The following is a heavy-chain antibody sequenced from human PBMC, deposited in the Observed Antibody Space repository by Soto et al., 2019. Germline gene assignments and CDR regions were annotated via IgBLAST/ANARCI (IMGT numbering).Heavy chain of an antibody. CDR2: IIPIFGTA. Sequence: QVQLVQSGAEVQKPGSSVKVSCKASGGTFSSYAISWVRQAPGQGLEWMGGIIPIFGTANYAQKFQGRVTITADESTSTAYMELSSLRSEDTAVYYCAREKELAVAGTTTHFDYWGQGTLVTVSS. V-gene: IGHV1-69*01. CDR1: GGTFSSYA. J-gene: IGHJ4*02. CDR3: AREKELAVAGTTTHFDY. D-gene: IGHD6-19*01.